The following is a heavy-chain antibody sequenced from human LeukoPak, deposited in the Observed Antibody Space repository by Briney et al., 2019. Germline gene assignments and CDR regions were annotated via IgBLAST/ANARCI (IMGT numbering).Heavy chain of an antibody. J-gene: IGHJ6*02. V-gene: IGHV3-30*04. Sequence: GGSLRLSCAASGFTFSSYTLHWVRQTPGKGLEWVALISSDGRDQYYADSVKGRCTISRDNSKNTVYLQVNSLRIEDTAVYYCAKDLSPLYYYYGMDVWGQGTTVTVSS. CDR1: GFTFSSYT. CDR2: ISSDGRDQ. CDR3: AKDLSPLYYYYGMDV.